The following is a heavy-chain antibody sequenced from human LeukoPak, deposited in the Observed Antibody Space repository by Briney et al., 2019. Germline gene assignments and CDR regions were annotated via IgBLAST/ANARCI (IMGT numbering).Heavy chain of an antibody. J-gene: IGHJ4*02. Sequence: SETLSLTCTVSGDSISGFYWSWIRQPSGKGLEWIGYIYYSGSTNYNPSLKSRVTISVDTSKNQLSLRLSSVTAADTAVYYCARDGRFPPEVLPRYFDYWGQGTLVTVSS. CDR1: GDSISGFY. D-gene: IGHD1-26*01. V-gene: IGHV4-59*12. CDR2: IYYSGST. CDR3: ARDGRFPPEVLPRYFDY.